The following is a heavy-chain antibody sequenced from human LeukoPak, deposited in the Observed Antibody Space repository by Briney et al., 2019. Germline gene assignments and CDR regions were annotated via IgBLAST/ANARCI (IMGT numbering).Heavy chain of an antibody. CDR2: IYSDGST. D-gene: IGHD1-26*01. V-gene: IGHV3-53*01. Sequence: GGSLRLSCEASGFTVGGNYMSWVRQAPGTGLNWVSIIYSDGSTYYADSVKGRFTISRDNSKNTLYLQMNSLRADDTAVYYCARTIVGATFDAFDIWGQGTVVTVSS. J-gene: IGHJ3*02. CDR3: ARTIVGATFDAFDI. CDR1: GFTVGGNY.